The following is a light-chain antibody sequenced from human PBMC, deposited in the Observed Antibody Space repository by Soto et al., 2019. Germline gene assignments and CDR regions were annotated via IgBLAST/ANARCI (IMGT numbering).Light chain of an antibody. J-gene: IGLJ1*01. V-gene: IGLV2-14*01. Sequence: QSALTQPASVSESPGQSITVSCTGTSSDVGGYNYVSWYQQHPGKAPKLMIYDVSDRPSGVSNRFSGSKSGNTASLTISGLQAEYEADYYCSSYSSSSTLDVFGTGTKLTVL. CDR2: DVS. CDR1: SSDVGGYNY. CDR3: SSYSSSSTLDV.